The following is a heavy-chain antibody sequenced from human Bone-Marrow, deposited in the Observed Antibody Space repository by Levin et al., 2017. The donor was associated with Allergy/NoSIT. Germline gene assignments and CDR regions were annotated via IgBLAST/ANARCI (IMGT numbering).Heavy chain of an antibody. J-gene: IGHJ5*02. CDR3: AREGAHNFGLDWFDP. Sequence: GESLKISCAASGFPFSSYALHWVRQAPGKGLEWVAAISNDGDFRYYAESVEGRFTISRDNSENTLYLQLNSLTSNDTALYFCAREGAHNFGLDWFDPWGQGTPVTVS. CDR1: GFPFSSYA. CDR2: ISNDGDFR. D-gene: IGHD5-18*01. V-gene: IGHV3-30-3*01.